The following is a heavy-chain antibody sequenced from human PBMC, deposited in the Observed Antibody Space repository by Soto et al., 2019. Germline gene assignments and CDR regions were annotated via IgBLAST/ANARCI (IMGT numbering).Heavy chain of an antibody. CDR2: IYYSGST. D-gene: IGHD6-13*01. CDR1: GGSISSSSYY. J-gene: IGHJ5*02. Sequence: QLQLQESGPGLVKPSETLSLTCTVSGGSISSSSYYWGWIRQPPGKGLEWIGSIYYSGSTYYNPSLKSRVTISVGTSKNQFSLKLSSVTAADTAVYYCARRPRIAAAGTKGGWFDPWGQGTLVTVSS. CDR3: ARRPRIAAAGTKGGWFDP. V-gene: IGHV4-39*01.